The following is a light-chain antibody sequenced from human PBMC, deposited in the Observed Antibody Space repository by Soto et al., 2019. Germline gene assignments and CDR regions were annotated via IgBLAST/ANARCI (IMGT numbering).Light chain of an antibody. Sequence: DIQMTQSPSSLSASVGDRVTITCRAGQSINAFLNWYQQKPGKAPKLLIYTASTLQTGVSSRFSGSGSGTDFTLTIINLQPEDFAIYYCQQSFGTVWTFGQGTKVDIK. CDR3: QQSFGTVWT. V-gene: IGKV1-39*01. CDR1: QSINAF. CDR2: TAS. J-gene: IGKJ1*01.